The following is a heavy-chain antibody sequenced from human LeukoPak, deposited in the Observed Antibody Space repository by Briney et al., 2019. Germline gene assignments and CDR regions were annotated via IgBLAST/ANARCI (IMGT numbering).Heavy chain of an antibody. CDR3: ARDDASSSSFDY. D-gene: IGHD6-6*01. CDR1: GDSVSNGNYY. CDR2: IYYSGST. Sequence: SETLSLTCTVSGDSVSNGNYYWSWLRQPPGKGLEWIGYIYYSGSTNYNPSLKSRVTISVDTPKSQFSLKLSSVTAADTAVYYCARDDASSSSFDYWGQGTLVTVSS. J-gene: IGHJ4*02. V-gene: IGHV4-61*01.